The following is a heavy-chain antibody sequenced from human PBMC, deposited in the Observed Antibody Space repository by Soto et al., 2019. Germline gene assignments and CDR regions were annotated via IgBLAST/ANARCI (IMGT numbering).Heavy chain of an antibody. D-gene: IGHD2-21*02. Sequence: QVQLQESGVGLVKPSQTLSLTCTVSGGSISSGGYYWTWIRQHPGKGLEWIGYIYYSGSTYHNPSLKSRVTISVDTSKNQFSLKLSSVTAADTAVYYCARVCGGDCHYGMDVWGQGTTVTVSS. CDR2: IYYSGST. CDR1: GGSISSGGYY. V-gene: IGHV4-31*03. J-gene: IGHJ6*02. CDR3: ARVCGGDCHYGMDV.